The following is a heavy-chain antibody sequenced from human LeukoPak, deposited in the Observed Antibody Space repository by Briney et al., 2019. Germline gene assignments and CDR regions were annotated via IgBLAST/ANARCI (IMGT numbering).Heavy chain of an antibody. CDR3: ARVGVAGFDY. Sequence: GPLRLSCAASGFTIDDYWMSWVRQAPGKGLEWVANIKEDVSDKYYVDSVKGRFTISRDNAKNSLYLQMSRLRAEDTAVYYCARVGVAGFDYWGQGILVTVSS. D-gene: IGHD3-3*01. V-gene: IGHV3-7*03. CDR1: GFTIDDYW. J-gene: IGHJ4*02. CDR2: IKEDVSDK.